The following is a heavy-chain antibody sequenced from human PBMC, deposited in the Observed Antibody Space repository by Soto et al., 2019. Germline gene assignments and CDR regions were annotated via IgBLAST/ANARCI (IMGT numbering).Heavy chain of an antibody. V-gene: IGHV4-39*02. Sequence: SETLSLTCSVSGGSISYNTYYWGWIPQPPGKGLEWVGGIFYTGTTYYSPSLNDRVTISVDTSKNSFSLNLTSVTAADTAVYFCARLVVVAPVANAWGQGTLVTVSS. D-gene: IGHD2-2*01. CDR3: ARLVVVAPVANA. J-gene: IGHJ5*02. CDR1: GGSISYNTYY. CDR2: IFYTGTT.